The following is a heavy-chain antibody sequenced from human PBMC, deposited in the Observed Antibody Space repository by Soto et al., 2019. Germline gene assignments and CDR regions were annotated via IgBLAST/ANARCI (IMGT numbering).Heavy chain of an antibody. CDR2: ISVDNSNT. J-gene: IGHJ4*02. CDR3: VRDGYCSGGSCPMSLYFDS. V-gene: IGHV1-3*01. D-gene: IGHD2-15*01. Sequence: GASVKVSCKASGYIFSLYSMHWVRQAPGQSPEWIGWISVDNSNTKYSQNFQGRVTITRDTSASTAYLELDSLKSEDTALYYCVRDGYCSGGSCPMSLYFDSWGQGTQVTVSS. CDR1: GYIFSLYS.